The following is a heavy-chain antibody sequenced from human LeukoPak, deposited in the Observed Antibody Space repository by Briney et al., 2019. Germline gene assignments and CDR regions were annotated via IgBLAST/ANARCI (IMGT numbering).Heavy chain of an antibody. CDR2: IHSSGDT. CDR1: GASVSSDDYY. J-gene: IGHJ5*02. CDR3: ARHHCYKNWFDP. D-gene: IGHD2-2*02. V-gene: IGHV4-39*01. Sequence: PSETLSLTCTVSGASVSSDDYYWDWIRQPPGKGLEWIGNIHSSGDTYYSLSLGNRVTMSVDTSKSQFSLTLTSVTAADTALYFCARHHCYKNWFDPWGQGTPVTVSS.